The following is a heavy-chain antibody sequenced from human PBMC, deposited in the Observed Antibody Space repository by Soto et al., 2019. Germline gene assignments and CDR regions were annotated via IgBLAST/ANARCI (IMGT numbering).Heavy chain of an antibody. J-gene: IGHJ3*02. D-gene: IGHD3-10*01. Sequence: SVKVSCKASGGTFSSYTISWVRQAPGQRLEWMGRIIPILGIANYAQKIQGRVTITADKSTSTAYMELSSLSFVYLVFFYCARDRGIDPAAFDIWGQGTMVTVSS. CDR2: IIPILGIA. V-gene: IGHV1-69*04. CDR3: ARDRGIDPAAFDI. CDR1: GGTFSSYT.